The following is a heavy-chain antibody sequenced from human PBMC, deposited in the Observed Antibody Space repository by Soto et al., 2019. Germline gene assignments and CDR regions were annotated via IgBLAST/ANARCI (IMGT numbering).Heavy chain of an antibody. J-gene: IGHJ6*03. CDR1: GGTFSSYT. CDR2: IIPILGIA. D-gene: IGHD4-4*01. CDR3: ARRPRDSNYYMDV. Sequence: QVQLVQSGAEVKKPGSSVKVSCKASGGTFSSYTISWVRQAPGQGLEWMGRIIPILGIANYAQKFQGRVTFTADKSTSTAYMVLSSLRSEDTAVYYCARRPRDSNYYMDVWGKGTTVTVSS. V-gene: IGHV1-69*02.